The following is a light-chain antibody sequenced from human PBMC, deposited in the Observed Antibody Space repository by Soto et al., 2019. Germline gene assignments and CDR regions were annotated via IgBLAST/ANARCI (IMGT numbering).Light chain of an antibody. V-gene: IGKV3D-15*01. Sequence: EIVRPQYPDTLAVSPGERATLSCMAGQSVDNDLAWYQQKPGQPPRLLIYDASTRATGIPARFSGSHSGTEFTLTIISLLSEDFAVYSCQQYNIWPLPFGGGTKVDI. CDR3: QQYNIWPLP. J-gene: IGKJ4*01. CDR1: QSVDND. CDR2: DAS.